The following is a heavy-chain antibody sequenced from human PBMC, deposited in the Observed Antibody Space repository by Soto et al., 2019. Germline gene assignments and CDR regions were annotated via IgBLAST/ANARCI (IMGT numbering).Heavy chain of an antibody. CDR2: ISYDGSNK. Sequence: QVPLVESGGGVVQPGRSLRLSCAASGFTFSSYGMHWVRQAPGKGLEWVAVISYDGSNKYYADSVKGRFTISRDNSKNTLYLQMNSLRAEDTAVYYCAKDMDTAMDYYYYCGMDVWGQGTTVTVSS. J-gene: IGHJ6*02. CDR1: GFTFSSYG. D-gene: IGHD5-18*01. V-gene: IGHV3-30*18. CDR3: AKDMDTAMDYYYYCGMDV.